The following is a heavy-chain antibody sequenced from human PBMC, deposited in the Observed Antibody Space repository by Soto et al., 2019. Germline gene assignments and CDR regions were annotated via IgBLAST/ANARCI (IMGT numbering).Heavy chain of an antibody. J-gene: IGHJ4*02. V-gene: IGHV3-30*04. CDR1: GFSFTHYT. Sequence: QLVESGGGVVQPGGSLRLSCATSGFSFTHYTINWVRQAPGKGLELVAVMSYDGTNENYADSVKGRFTISRDNSQTTVYLQMNSLTPEDTALYYCARKWGTYSSASLDFWGMGTMVTVAS. D-gene: IGHD6-19*01. CDR2: MSYDGTNE. CDR3: ARKWGTYSSASLDF.